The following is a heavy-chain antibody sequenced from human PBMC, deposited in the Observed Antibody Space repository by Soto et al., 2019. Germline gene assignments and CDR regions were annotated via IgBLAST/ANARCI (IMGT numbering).Heavy chain of an antibody. V-gene: IGHV1-24*01. CDR2: FDPEDGET. CDR1: GYTLTELS. CDR3: ATGWSVATIPYYFDY. Sequence: GASVKVSCKVSGYTLTELSMHWVRQAPGKGLEWMGGFDPEDGETIYAQKFQGRVTMTEDTSTDTAYMELSSLRSEDTAVYYCATGWSVATIPYYFDYWGQGTLVTVSS. J-gene: IGHJ4*02. D-gene: IGHD5-12*01.